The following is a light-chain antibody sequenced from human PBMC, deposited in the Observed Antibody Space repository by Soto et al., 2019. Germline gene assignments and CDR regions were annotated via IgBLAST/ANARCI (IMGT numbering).Light chain of an antibody. Sequence: DIQMTQSPSTLSASVGDRVTITCRASQSISSWLAWYQQKPGKAPKLLIYKASTLESGVPSRFSGSGSRTEFTLTINSLQPDDFATYYCQHYNTYSVSFGGGTKVEIK. CDR1: QSISSW. CDR3: QHYNTYSVS. CDR2: KAS. J-gene: IGKJ4*01. V-gene: IGKV1-5*03.